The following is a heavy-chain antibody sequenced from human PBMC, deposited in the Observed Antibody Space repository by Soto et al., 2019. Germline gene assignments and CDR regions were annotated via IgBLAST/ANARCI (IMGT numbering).Heavy chain of an antibody. D-gene: IGHD2-2*01. J-gene: IGHJ6*02. CDR1: GFTFDSCG. CDR2: VSPHAANT. V-gene: IGHV3-23*01. Sequence: GGSLRLSCVASGFTFDSCGMNWVRQAPGKGLEWVAGVSPHAANTYYADSVRGRFIISRDDSRKTVSLDMNSLRGEDSAVYYCATRRDASYSYYGMDVWGQGTTVTVSS. CDR3: ATRRDASYSYYGMDV.